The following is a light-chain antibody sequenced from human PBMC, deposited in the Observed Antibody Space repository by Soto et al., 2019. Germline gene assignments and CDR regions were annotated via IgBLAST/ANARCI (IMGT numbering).Light chain of an antibody. J-gene: IGKJ1*01. CDR3: QQYNNWPWT. CDR1: QSLSSA. V-gene: IGKV3-15*01. CDR2: GAS. Sequence: EVGVTQWPGTRSLSLGERATLAWMASQSLSSALAWYQQKPGQAPRLLIYGASTRATGIPARFSGSGSGTEFTLTISSLQSEDFAVYYCQQYNNWPWTFSQGTKVDI.